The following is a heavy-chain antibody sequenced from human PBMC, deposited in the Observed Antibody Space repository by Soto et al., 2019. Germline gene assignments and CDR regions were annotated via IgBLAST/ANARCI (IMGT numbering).Heavy chain of an antibody. CDR3: GGRGIVSLYVDQ. CDR2: VYTSGRT. V-gene: IGHV3-53*01. CDR1: GFTVTNSY. D-gene: IGHD3-16*01. Sequence: EVQLVESGGDLIQPGGSLRLSCAASGFTVTNSYMAWVRQAPGKGLEWVSVVYTSGRTYHADSVKGRFTVSRDISTNIVFLQMNQASAHDMATFYCGGRGIVSLYVDQWGRGTLVTVSS. J-gene: IGHJ4*02.